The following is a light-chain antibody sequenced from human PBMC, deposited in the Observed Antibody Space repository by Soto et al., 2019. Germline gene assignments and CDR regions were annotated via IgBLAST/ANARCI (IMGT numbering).Light chain of an antibody. CDR3: QHYSSSPPEFT. Sequence: EIVLTQSPGTLSLSPGERATLSCRASQSVSSSYLAWYQQRPGQAPRLLIFGASYRATGIPDRFSGSGSGTDFPLTISRLEPEDFAGYYCQHYSSSPPEFTFGPGTKVDSK. J-gene: IGKJ3*01. CDR1: QSVSSSY. CDR2: GAS. V-gene: IGKV3-20*01.